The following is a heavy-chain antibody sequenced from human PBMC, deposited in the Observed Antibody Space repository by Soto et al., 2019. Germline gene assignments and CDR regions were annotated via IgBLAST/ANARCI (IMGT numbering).Heavy chain of an antibody. CDR2: ISPMFGAA. CDR1: GATFNTYA. V-gene: IGHV1-69*19. J-gene: IGHJ4*02. D-gene: IGHD3-10*01. Sequence: QVQLVQSGAEMKKPGSSVKVSCQSSGATFNTYAMNWVRQAPGQGPEWMGDISPMFGAANYAPKFQGRVTITADESTGTSYMQLGSLTSEDTALYFCAREVQVHTPAFVYWGQGTLVTVSS. CDR3: AREVQVHTPAFVY.